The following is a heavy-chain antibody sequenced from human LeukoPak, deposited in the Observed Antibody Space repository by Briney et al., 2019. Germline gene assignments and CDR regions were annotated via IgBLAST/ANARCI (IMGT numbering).Heavy chain of an antibody. D-gene: IGHD6-19*01. CDR1: GGSISGSTYY. J-gene: IGHJ4*02. Sequence: SETLSLTCTVSGGSISGSTYYWGWIRQPPGKGLEWIGSIYYTCNTYYNPSLNIRVTISVDTATNRFSLKLSSVTGTDTAMYYCARRGSSHWRSEYWGGGSLVSV. CDR2: IYYTCNT. V-gene: IGHV4-39*01. CDR3: ARRGSSHWRSEY.